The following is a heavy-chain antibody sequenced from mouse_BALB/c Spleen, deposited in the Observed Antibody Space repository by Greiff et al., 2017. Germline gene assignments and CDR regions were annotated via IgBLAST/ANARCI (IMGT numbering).Heavy chain of an antibody. CDR2: ISSGGSYT. Sequence: DVMLVESGGGLVKPGGSLKLSCAASGFTFSSYAMSWVRQTPEKRLEWVATISSGGSYTYYPDSVKGRFTISRDNAKNTLYLQMSSLRSEDTAMYYCARRGLGGGYFDVWGAGTTVTVSS. V-gene: IGHV5-9-1*01. CDR3: ARRGLGGGYFDV. CDR1: GFTFSSYA. D-gene: IGHD3-3*01. J-gene: IGHJ1*01.